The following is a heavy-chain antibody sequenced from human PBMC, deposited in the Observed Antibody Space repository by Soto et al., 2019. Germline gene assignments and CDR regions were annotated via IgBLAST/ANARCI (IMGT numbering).Heavy chain of an antibody. CDR1: GGSFTGNY. V-gene: IGHV4-34*01. CDR2: VNDSGST. J-gene: IGHJ6*02. CDR3: ATDSATSYFGRDG. D-gene: IGHD1-26*01. Sequence: KSSETLSLTCAVYGGSFTGNYRSWIRQPPGKGLEWIGEVNDSGSTNFNPSLKSRVTISVDTSKKQFTLKLTSVTAADTAVYYCATDSATSYFGRDGWGHGTTVTVSS.